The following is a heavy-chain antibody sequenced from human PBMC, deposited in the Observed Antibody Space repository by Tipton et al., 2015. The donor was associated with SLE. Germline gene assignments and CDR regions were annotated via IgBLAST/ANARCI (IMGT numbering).Heavy chain of an antibody. D-gene: IGHD6-6*01. CDR3: AGVIAARPYYYYYYMDV. J-gene: IGHJ6*03. CDR2: IYYSGST. Sequence: LRLSCAASGFTFSDHNMGWIRQPPGKGLEWIGTIYYSGSTYYNPSLKSRVTISVDTSKNQFSLKLSSVTAADTAVYYCAGVIAARPYYYYYYMDVWGKGTTVTVSS. V-gene: IGHV4-38-2*01. CDR1: GFTFSDHN.